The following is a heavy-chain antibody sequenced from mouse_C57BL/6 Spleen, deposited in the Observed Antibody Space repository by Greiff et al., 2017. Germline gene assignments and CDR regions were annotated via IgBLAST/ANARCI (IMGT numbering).Heavy chain of an antibody. J-gene: IGHJ4*01. CDR1: GYTFTDYE. D-gene: IGHD3-2*02. V-gene: IGHV1-15*01. CDR2: IDPATGGT. CDR3: TRRLGYAMDY. Sequence: VQLQESGAELVRPGASVTLSCKASGYTFTDYEMHWVKQTPVHGLEWIGAIDPATGGTAYNQKFKGKAILTADKSSSTAYMELRSLTSKDSAVYYCTRRLGYAMDYWGQGTSVTVSS.